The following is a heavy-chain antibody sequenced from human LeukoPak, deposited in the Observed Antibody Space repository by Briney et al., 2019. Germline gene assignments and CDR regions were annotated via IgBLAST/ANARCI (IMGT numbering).Heavy chain of an antibody. CDR3: TRDWGPSIGNFHYDAFDI. D-gene: IGHD1-7*01. CDR2: IKTNSGDT. Sequence: ASVKVSCKPSRYTFSRYFMHWVRQAPGQGLEWMGWIKTNSGDTKYAEKFQGRVTITSDTSISTAYMELNILISDDTAVYYCTRDWGPSIGNFHYDAFDIWGQGTMVTVSS. V-gene: IGHV1-2*02. J-gene: IGHJ3*02. CDR1: RYTFSRYF.